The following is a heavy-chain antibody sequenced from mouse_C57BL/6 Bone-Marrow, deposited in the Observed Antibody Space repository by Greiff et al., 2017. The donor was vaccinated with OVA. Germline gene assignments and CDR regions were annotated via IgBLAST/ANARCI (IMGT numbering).Heavy chain of an antibody. CDR3: ARGPGYFDV. V-gene: IGHV1-69*01. CDR2: IDPSDSYT. J-gene: IGHJ1*03. CDR1: GYTFTSYW. Sequence: VQLQQPGAELVMPGASVKLSCKASGYTFTSYWMHWVKQRPGQGLEWIGEIDPSDSYTNYNQKFKGKSTLTVDKSSSTAYMQLSSLTSEDSAVYYCARGPGYFDVWGTGTTVTVSS.